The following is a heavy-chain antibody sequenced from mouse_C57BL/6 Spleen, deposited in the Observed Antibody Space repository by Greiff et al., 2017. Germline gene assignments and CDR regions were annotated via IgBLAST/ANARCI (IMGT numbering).Heavy chain of an antibody. CDR2: IYPGDGDT. CDR3: ARSRAGTDFDY. V-gene: IGHV1-82*01. D-gene: IGHD3-3*01. Sequence: QVQLQQSGPELVKPGASAKISCKASGYAFSSSWMNWVKQRPGKGLEWIGRIYPGDGDTNYNGKFKGKATLTADKSSSTAYMQLSSLTSEDSAVYFCARSRAGTDFDYWGQGTTLTVSS. CDR1: GYAFSSSW. J-gene: IGHJ2*01.